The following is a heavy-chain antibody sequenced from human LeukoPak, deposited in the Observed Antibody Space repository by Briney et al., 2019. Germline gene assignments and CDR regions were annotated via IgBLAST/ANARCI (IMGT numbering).Heavy chain of an antibody. CDR2: IKEDGSEK. Sequence: GGSLRLSCAASGFTFSTYWMTWVRQAPGKGLEWVANIKEDGSEKYYVDSVKGRFTISRDNAKNSLYLQMNSLRAEDTAVYYCARDRDAAVAYFDYWGQGALVTVSS. D-gene: IGHD4-23*01. CDR1: GFTFSTYW. CDR3: ARDRDAAVAYFDY. V-gene: IGHV3-7*01. J-gene: IGHJ4*02.